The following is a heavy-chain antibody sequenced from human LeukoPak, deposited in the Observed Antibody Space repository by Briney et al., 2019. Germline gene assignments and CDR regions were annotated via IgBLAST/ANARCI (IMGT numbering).Heavy chain of an antibody. V-gene: IGHV1-46*01. D-gene: IGHD6-6*01. CDR1: GYSFTSHY. Sequence: ASVKVSCKASGYSFTSHYIHWVRLAPGQGHEWMEIINPSGGSTSYAQKFQGRVTMTRDTSTSTVYMELSSLRSEDTAVYYCTSALYSSSPPDLDYWGQGTPVTVSS. CDR3: TSALYSSSPPDLDY. J-gene: IGHJ4*02. CDR2: INPSGGST.